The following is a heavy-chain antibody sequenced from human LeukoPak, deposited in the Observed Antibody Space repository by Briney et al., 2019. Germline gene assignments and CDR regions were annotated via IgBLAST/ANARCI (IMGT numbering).Heavy chain of an antibody. CDR3: ARDRGIAAAKNFYWFDP. Sequence: SETLSLTCTVSGGSISSYYWSWIRQPAGKGLEWIGRIYTSGSTNYNPSLKSRVTMSVDTSKNQFSLKLSSVTAADTAVYYCARDRGIAAAKNFYWFDPWGQGTLVIVSS. J-gene: IGHJ5*02. V-gene: IGHV4-4*07. CDR2: IYTSGST. D-gene: IGHD6-13*01. CDR1: GGSISSYY.